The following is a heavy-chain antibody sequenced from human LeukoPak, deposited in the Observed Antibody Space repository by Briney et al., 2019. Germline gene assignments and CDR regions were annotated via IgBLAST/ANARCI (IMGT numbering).Heavy chain of an antibody. CDR1: GFTFSSYW. CDR2: IKQDGSEK. Sequence: PGGSLRLSCAASGFTFSSYWMSWVRQAPGKGLEWVANIKQDGSEKYYVDSVKGRFTISRDNAKNSLYLQMNSLRAEDTAVYYCARGGRWLQDWYFDLWGRGTLVTVSS. J-gene: IGHJ2*01. D-gene: IGHD5-24*01. V-gene: IGHV3-7*01. CDR3: ARGGRWLQDWYFDL.